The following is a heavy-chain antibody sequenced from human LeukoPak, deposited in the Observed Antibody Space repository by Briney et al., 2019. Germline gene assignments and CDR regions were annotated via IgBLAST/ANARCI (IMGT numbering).Heavy chain of an antibody. V-gene: IGHV1-69*13. CDR1: GGTFSSYA. CDR2: IIPIFGTA. D-gene: IGHD5-12*01. J-gene: IGHJ3*02. Sequence: SVKVSCKASGGTFSSYAISWVRQAPGQGLEWMGGIIPIFGTANYAQKFQGRVTITADESTSTAYMELSSLRSEDTAVYYCARDWEYSGYASGAFDIWGQGTMVTVSS. CDR3: ARDWEYSGYASGAFDI.